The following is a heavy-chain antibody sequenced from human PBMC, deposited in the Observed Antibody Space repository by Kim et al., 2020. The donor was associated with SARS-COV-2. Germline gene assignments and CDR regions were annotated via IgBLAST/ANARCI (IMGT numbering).Heavy chain of an antibody. CDR2: INSDGSTT. Sequence: GGSLRLSCAASGFTFTSYWMYWVRQAPGKGLVWVSRINSDGSTTRYADSVKGRFTISRDNAKNTLYLQMNSLRAEDTAVYYCTRGFDLWGRGTLVTVSS. J-gene: IGHJ2*01. CDR1: GFTFTSYW. V-gene: IGHV3-74*01. CDR3: TRGFDL.